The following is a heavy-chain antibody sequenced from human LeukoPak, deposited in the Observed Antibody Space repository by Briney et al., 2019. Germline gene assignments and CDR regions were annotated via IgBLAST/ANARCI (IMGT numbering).Heavy chain of an antibody. J-gene: IGHJ6*03. CDR2: ISSGSTI. Sequence: GGSLRLSCAASGFTFSSYEMNWVRQAPGKGLEWVSYISSGSTIYYADSVKGRFTISRDNAKNSLYLRMNSLRAEDTAVYYCAKGYCSSTSCHYYYYMDVWGKGTTVTISS. CDR1: GFTFSSYE. V-gene: IGHV3-48*03. CDR3: AKGYCSSTSCHYYYYMDV. D-gene: IGHD2-2*01.